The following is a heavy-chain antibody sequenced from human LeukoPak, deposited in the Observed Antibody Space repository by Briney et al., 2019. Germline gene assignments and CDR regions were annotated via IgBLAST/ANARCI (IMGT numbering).Heavy chain of an antibody. Sequence: SETLSLTCTFSGGSISSYYGSWIRQPAGKGLEGIGLIYTSGSTNYNPSLKSRVTMSVDTSKNQFSLKLSSVTAADTAVYYCARGGGGQWLVLGGFDYWGQGTLVTVSS. J-gene: IGHJ4*02. CDR2: IYTSGST. CDR1: GGSISSYY. D-gene: IGHD6-19*01. V-gene: IGHV4-4*07. CDR3: ARGGGGQWLVLGGFDY.